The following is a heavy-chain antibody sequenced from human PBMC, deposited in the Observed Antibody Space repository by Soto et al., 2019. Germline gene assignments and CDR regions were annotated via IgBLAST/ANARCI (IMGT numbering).Heavy chain of an antibody. J-gene: IGHJ4*02. D-gene: IGHD3-16*01. CDR1: GGSISSNSYY. CDR3: ARHAAYDSVWGKSDWSDY. V-gene: IGHV4-39*01. Sequence: QLQLQESGPGLVKPSETLSLACTVSGGSISSNSYYWDWIRQPPGKGLEWIGSMYYSGATYHNPSLQSRVTISVDTPKNQFSLHLSSVTAADTAVYYCARHAAYDSVWGKSDWSDYWGQGTLVTVSS. CDR2: MYYSGAT.